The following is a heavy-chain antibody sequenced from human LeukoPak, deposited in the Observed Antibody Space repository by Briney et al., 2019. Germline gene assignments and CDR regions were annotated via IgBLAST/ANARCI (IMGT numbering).Heavy chain of an antibody. CDR2: ISSSSSYI. V-gene: IGHV3-21*01. Sequence: GGCLRLSCAASGFTFSSYSMNWVRQAPGKGLEWVSSISSSSSYIYYADSVKGRFTISRDNAKSSLYVQMNSLRAEDTAVYYCARDYDSSGYQVPPFDYWGQGTLVTVSS. CDR3: ARDYDSSGYQVPPFDY. D-gene: IGHD3-22*01. CDR1: GFTFSSYS. J-gene: IGHJ4*02.